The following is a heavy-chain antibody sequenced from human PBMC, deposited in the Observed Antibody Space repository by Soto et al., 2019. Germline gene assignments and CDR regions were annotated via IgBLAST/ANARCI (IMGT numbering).Heavy chain of an antibody. V-gene: IGHV3-23*01. CDR2: ISVTGDT. CDR3: ASRSATVLSLTY. CDR1: GFTFSSYA. D-gene: IGHD2-8*01. J-gene: IGHJ4*02. Sequence: GGSLRLSCAASGFTFSSYAMNWVRQAPGKGPEWVSHISVTGDTYYADSVKGRFTISRDNSKNTLFLQMNSLRAEDTAVYYCASRSATVLSLTYWGPGTQVTVSS.